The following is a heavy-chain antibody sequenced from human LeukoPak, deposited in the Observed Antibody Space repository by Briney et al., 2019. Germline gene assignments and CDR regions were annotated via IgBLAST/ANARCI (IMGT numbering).Heavy chain of an antibody. J-gene: IGHJ4*02. CDR1: GFTFSSYA. D-gene: IGHD6-19*01. V-gene: IGHV3-23*01. CDR2: ISGSGGST. Sequence: PGGSLRLSCAASGFTFSSYAMGWVRQAPGKGLEWVSAISGSGGSTYYADSVKGRFTISRDNSKNTLYLQMNSLRAEDTAVYYCAKLKSGWYYFDYWGQGTLVTVSS. CDR3: AKLKSGWYYFDY.